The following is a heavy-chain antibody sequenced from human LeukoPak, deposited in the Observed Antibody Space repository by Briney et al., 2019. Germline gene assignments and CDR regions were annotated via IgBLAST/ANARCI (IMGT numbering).Heavy chain of an antibody. Sequence: ASVKVSCKASGYTFSGYNMHWVRQAPGQGLEWMGRVISHSGGTNYAPRFQGRVTMTRDTSTSTAYMELSRLKSDDTAVYYCALQGGYDTYYYYGMDVWGQGTTVTVSS. V-gene: IGHV1-2*06. CDR2: VISHSGGT. D-gene: IGHD5-12*01. CDR3: ALQGGYDTYYYYGMDV. J-gene: IGHJ6*02. CDR1: GYTFSGYN.